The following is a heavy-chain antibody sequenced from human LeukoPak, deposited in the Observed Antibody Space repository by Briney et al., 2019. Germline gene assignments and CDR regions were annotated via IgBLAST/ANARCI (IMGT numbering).Heavy chain of an antibody. J-gene: IGHJ4*02. CDR1: GGSISDYY. D-gene: IGHD6-6*01. CDR2: IYYSGST. Sequence: PSETLSLTCTVSGGSISDYYWSWIRQPPGKELEWIGDIYYSGSTNYNPSLKSRVTISVDTSKNQFSLKLSSVTAADTAVYYCARGREYSSSCFDYWGQGTLVTVSS. CDR3: ARGREYSSSCFDY. V-gene: IGHV4-59*01.